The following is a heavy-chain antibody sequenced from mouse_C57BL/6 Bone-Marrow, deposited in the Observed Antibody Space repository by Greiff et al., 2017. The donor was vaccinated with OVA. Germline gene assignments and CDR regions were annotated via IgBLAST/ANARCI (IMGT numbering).Heavy chain of an antibody. CDR2: ISSGGDYI. CDR3: TRIQDAMDY. J-gene: IGHJ4*01. Sequence: EVKLQESGEGLVKPGGSLKLSCAASGFTFSSYAMSWVRQTPEKRLEWVAYISSGGDYIYYAATVKGRFTISRDNARNTLYLQMNSLKSEDTAMYYCTRIQDAMDYWGQGTSVTVSS. V-gene: IGHV5-9-1*02. CDR1: GFTFSSYA.